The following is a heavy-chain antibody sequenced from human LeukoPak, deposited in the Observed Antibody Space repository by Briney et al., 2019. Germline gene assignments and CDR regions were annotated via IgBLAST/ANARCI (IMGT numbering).Heavy chain of an antibody. D-gene: IGHD2-15*01. Sequence: GGSLRLSCAASGFTFSSYSMNWVRQAPGKGLEWVSSISSSSSYIYYADSVKGRFTISRDNAKNSLYLQMNSLRAEDTAVYYCARQGYCSGGSCSLVYWGQGTLVTVSS. CDR2: ISSSSSYI. J-gene: IGHJ4*02. CDR3: ARQGYCSGGSCSLVY. V-gene: IGHV3-21*01. CDR1: GFTFSSYS.